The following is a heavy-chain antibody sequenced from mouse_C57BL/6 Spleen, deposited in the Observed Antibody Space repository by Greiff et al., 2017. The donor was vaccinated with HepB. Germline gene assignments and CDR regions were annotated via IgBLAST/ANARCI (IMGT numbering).Heavy chain of an antibody. J-gene: IGHJ2*01. V-gene: IGHV1-55*01. CDR2: IYPGSGST. D-gene: IGHD1-1*01. CDR3: ARVDYYGSSPYYFDY. CDR1: GYTFTSYW. Sequence: QVQLQQSGAELVKPGASVKMSCKASGYTFTSYWITWVKQRPGQGLEWIGDIYPGSGSTNYNEKFKSKATLTVDTSSSTAYMQLSSLTSEDSAVYYCARVDYYGSSPYYFDYWGQGTTLTVSS.